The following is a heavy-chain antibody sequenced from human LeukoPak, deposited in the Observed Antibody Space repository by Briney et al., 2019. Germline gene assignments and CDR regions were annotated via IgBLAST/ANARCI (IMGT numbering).Heavy chain of an antibody. Sequence: PGGSLRLSCAAYGFTFSSYAMSWVRQAPGKGLEWVSAISGSGGSTYYADSVKGRFTISRDNSKNTLYLQMNSLRAEDTAVYYCAKLSDYYGSGSYLDYWGQGTLVTVSS. J-gene: IGHJ4*02. CDR2: ISGSGGST. D-gene: IGHD3-10*01. V-gene: IGHV3-23*01. CDR1: GFTFSSYA. CDR3: AKLSDYYGSGSYLDY.